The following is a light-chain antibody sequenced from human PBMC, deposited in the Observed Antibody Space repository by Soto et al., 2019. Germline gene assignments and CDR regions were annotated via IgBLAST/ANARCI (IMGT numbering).Light chain of an antibody. J-gene: IGKJ1*01. Sequence: DIQITQSPSTRSASVGARVPITCRASESISSWLAWYQQKPGKAPRLLIHDASSLQSGVPSRFSGSGSGTEFTLTISSLQPDDFATYYCQQHQSYWSFGQGTKVDI. CDR3: QQHQSYWS. V-gene: IGKV1-5*01. CDR2: DAS. CDR1: ESISSW.